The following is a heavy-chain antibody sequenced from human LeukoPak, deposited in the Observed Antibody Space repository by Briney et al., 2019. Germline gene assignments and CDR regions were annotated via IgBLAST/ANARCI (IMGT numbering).Heavy chain of an antibody. D-gene: IGHD6-19*01. J-gene: IGHJ4*02. CDR3: SAPVASAD. CDR1: GFTFDDYA. V-gene: IGHV3-43*02. CDR2: ISGDGGST. Sequence: GGSLRLSCAASGFTFDDYAMHWVRQAPGKGLEWVSLISGDGGSTYYADSVKGRFAISRDNSKNSLYLQMNSLRTEDTALYYCSAPVASADWGQGTLVTVSS.